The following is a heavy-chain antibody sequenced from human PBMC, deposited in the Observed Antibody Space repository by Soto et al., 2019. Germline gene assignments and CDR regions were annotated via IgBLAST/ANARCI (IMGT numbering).Heavy chain of an antibody. CDR3: ARHGATASTFHLVWFDP. D-gene: IGHD1-26*01. CDR1: GYSFAGYW. CDR2: IYPDNSDT. Sequence: GASLKISCKGSGYSFAGYWIAWVRQMPGKGLEWMGIIYPDNSDTRYSRSFQGQVTISADKSISTAYLQWSSLKASDTAVYYCARHGATASTFHLVWFDPWGQGTLDTVSS. V-gene: IGHV5-51*01. J-gene: IGHJ5*02.